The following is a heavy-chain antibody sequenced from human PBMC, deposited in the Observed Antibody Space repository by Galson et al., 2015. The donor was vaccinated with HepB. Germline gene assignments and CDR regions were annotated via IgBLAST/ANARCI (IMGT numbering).Heavy chain of an antibody. CDR2: ISYDGSNK. Sequence: LRLSCAASGFTFSSYAMHWVRQAPGKGLEWVAVISYDGSNKYYADSVKGRFTISRDNSKNTLYLQMNSLRAEDTAVYYCARVGYSGYDLTYCYYYYMDVWGKGTTVTVSS. D-gene: IGHD5-12*01. J-gene: IGHJ6*03. V-gene: IGHV3-30-3*01. CDR3: ARVGYSGYDLTYCYYYYMDV. CDR1: GFTFSSYA.